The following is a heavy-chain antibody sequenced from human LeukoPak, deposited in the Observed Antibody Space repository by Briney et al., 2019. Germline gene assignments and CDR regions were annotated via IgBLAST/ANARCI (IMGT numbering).Heavy chain of an antibody. D-gene: IGHD3-10*01. J-gene: IGHJ6*03. CDR2: IRYDGSNK. CDR3: AKGTGDRGVHRHYYYYTDV. Sequence: QPGGSLRLSCAASGFTFSSYGMHWVRQAPGKGPEWVAFIRYDGSNKYYADSVKGRFTISRDNSKNTLYLQMNSLRAEDTAVYYCAKGTGDRGVHRHYYYYTDVWGKGTTVTVSS. V-gene: IGHV3-30*02. CDR1: GFTFSSYG.